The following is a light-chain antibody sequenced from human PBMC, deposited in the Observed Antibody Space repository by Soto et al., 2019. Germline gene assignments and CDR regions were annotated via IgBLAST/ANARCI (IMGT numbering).Light chain of an antibody. CDR2: GAS. V-gene: IGKV3-15*01. J-gene: IGKJ1*01. CDR3: QQYSNWPET. Sequence: ETVMTQSPATLSVSPGERATLSCRASQTVNTFLAWYQQKPGQAPRLLIYGASTRASGVPARFSGSGSGTEFTLTISSLQFEDFAVYYCQQYSNWPETFGQGTKWIS. CDR1: QTVNTF.